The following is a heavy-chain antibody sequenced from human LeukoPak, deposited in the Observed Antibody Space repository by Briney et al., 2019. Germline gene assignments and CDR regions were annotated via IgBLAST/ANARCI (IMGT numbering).Heavy chain of an antibody. D-gene: IGHD3-10*01. J-gene: IGHJ6*04. Sequence: ASVKVSCKASGYTFTSYAMHWVRQAPGQRLEWMGWINAGNGNTKYSQKFQGRVTITRDTSASTAYMELSSLRSEDTAVYYCARGGCYGSGSYRPTGGTRYYGMDVWGKGTTVTVSS. CDR2: INAGNGNT. V-gene: IGHV1-3*01. CDR3: ARGGCYGSGSYRPTGGTRYYGMDV. CDR1: GYTFTSYA.